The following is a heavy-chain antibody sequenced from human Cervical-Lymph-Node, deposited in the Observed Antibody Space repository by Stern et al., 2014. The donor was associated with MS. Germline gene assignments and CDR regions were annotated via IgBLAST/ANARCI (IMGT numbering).Heavy chain of an antibody. CDR1: GFTFSNYG. D-gene: IGHD6-19*01. CDR3: ARAVQLKSAHNWFDP. CDR2: IWPDGSNK. V-gene: IGHV3-33*01. Sequence: MQLVESGGGVVQPGRSLRLSCAASGFTFSNYGMHWARQAPGKGLEWVAFIWPDGSNKYYAASVKGRFTITRDNSHNTLYLQMDSVRAEDTAVYYCARAVQLKSAHNWFDPWGQGTLVTVSS. J-gene: IGHJ5*02.